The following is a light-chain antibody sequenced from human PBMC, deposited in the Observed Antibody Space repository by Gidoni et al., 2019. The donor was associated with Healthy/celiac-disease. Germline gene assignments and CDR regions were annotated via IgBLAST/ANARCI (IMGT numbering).Light chain of an antibody. V-gene: IGKV1-27*01. Sequence: DIQMTQSPSSLSASVGDRVTITCRASQGISNYLAWYQQKPGKVPKLLIYAASTLQSGVPSRFSGSGSGTDFTLTISSLQPEDVATYYCQKYNSHGTFGQGTKVEIK. J-gene: IGKJ1*01. CDR1: QGISNY. CDR2: AAS. CDR3: QKYNSHGT.